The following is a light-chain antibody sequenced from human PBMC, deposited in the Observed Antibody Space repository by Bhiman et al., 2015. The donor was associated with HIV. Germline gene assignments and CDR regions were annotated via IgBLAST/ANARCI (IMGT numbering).Light chain of an antibody. CDR1: SNDIGAYSY. J-gene: IGLJ1*01. CDR2: NIT. CDR3: SSNAGTHTYV. Sequence: QSALTQPASVSGSPGQSITISCTGTSNDIGAYSYVSWYQHHPGKAPTLMIYNITKRPSRVSDRFSGSKSGNSASLTISGLQAEDEADYYCSSNAGTHTYVFGTGTKVTVL. V-gene: IGLV2-14*03.